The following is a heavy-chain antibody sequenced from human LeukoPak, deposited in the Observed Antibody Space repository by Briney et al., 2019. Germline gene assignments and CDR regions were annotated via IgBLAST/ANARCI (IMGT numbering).Heavy chain of an antibody. J-gene: IGHJ4*02. CDR1: GGSISSYY. CDR3: ARHGLLYDSSGYYYDISPYYFDY. Sequence: SETLSLTCTVSGGSISSYYWSWIRQPPGKGLEWIGYIYYSGSTNYNPSLKSRVTISVDTSKNQFSLKLSSVSAADTAVYYCARHGLLYDSSGYYYDISPYYFDYWGQGTLVTVSS. D-gene: IGHD3-22*01. CDR2: IYYSGST. V-gene: IGHV4-59*08.